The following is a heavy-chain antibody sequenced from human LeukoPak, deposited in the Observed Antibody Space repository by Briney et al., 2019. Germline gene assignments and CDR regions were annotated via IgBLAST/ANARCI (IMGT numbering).Heavy chain of an antibody. Sequence: SQTLSLTCTVSGGSISSGSYYWSWIRQPAGKGLEWIGRIYTSGSTNYNPSLKSRVTISVDTSKNQFSLKLSSVTAADAAVYYCARGGPYCGGDCYYWYFDLWGRGTLVTVSS. CDR3: ARGGPYCGGDCYYWYFDL. D-gene: IGHD2-21*01. CDR1: GGSISSGSYY. J-gene: IGHJ2*01. V-gene: IGHV4-61*02. CDR2: IYTSGST.